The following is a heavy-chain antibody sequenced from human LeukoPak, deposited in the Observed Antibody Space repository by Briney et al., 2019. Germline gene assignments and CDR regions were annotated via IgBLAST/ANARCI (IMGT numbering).Heavy chain of an antibody. CDR2: IYYSGTT. V-gene: IGHV4-59*08. CDR3: ARQYSDWLLGRDYCDF. Sequence: PSGTLSLTFTVSGCSISSYHWSWIGQSPGKGLEGIGYIYYSGTTKYNPSLRSRGPISVDTSKNEFSLKLRSVPAAGSAVYCCARQYSDWLLGRDYCDFWGQGTLVSVST. D-gene: IGHD3-9*01. CDR1: GCSISSYH. J-gene: IGHJ4*02.